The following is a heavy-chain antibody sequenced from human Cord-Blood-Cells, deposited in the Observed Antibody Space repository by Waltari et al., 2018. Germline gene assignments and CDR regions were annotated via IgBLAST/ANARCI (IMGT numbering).Heavy chain of an antibody. CDR2: ISYDGSNK. Sequence: QVQLVESGGGVVQPGRSLRLSCAASGFTFSSYGMHSVRQAPGKGLEWVAVISYDGSNKYYADSVKGRFTISRDNSKNTLYLQMNSLRAEDTAVYYCAKAAVLRFLEWLAYWGQGTLVTVSS. D-gene: IGHD3-3*01. J-gene: IGHJ4*02. V-gene: IGHV3-30*18. CDR3: AKAAVLRFLEWLAY. CDR1: GFTFSSYG.